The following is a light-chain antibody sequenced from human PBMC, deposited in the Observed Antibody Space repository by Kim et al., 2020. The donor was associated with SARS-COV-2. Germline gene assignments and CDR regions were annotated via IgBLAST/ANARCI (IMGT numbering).Light chain of an antibody. J-gene: IGLJ1*01. CDR2: RDN. V-gene: IGLV3-1*01. CDR1: KLGDKY. Sequence: LSPGQPASITCSGDKLGDKYASWYQQKPGQSPVVVIFRDNRRPSGIPERFSGSNSGNTATLTISGTQAMDEADYYCQAWDSSIYVFGTGTKVTVL. CDR3: QAWDSSIYV.